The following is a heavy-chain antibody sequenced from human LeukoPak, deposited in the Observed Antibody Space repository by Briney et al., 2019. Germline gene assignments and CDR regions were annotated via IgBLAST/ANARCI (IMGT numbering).Heavy chain of an antibody. V-gene: IGHV4-39*01. CDR2: IYYSGST. D-gene: IGHD1-26*01. CDR1: GGSISSSSYY. J-gene: IGHJ4*02. CDR3: AGSGSRHYFDY. Sequence: PSETLSLTCTVSGGSISSSSYYWGWIRQPPGKGLEWIGSIYYSGSTYYNPSLKSRVTISVDTSKNQFSLKLSSVTAADTAVYYCAGSGSRHYFDYWGQGTLVTVSS.